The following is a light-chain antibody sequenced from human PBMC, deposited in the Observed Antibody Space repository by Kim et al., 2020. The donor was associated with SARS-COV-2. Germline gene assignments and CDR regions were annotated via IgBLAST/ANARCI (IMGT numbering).Light chain of an antibody. J-gene: IGKJ4*01. CDR1: HSVSSN. CDR2: GAS. CDR3: QQYNNWPPLT. V-gene: IGKV3-15*01. Sequence: VPPGGRAALSCRASHSVSSNVAWYQQTPGQAPRLLIYGASTRASGIPARFGGSGSGTEFTLTISSLQSEDFAVYYCQQYNNWPPLTLGGGTRVEI.